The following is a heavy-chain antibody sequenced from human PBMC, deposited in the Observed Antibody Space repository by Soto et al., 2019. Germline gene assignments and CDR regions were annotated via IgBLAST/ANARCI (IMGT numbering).Heavy chain of an antibody. CDR3: ARAPLDFWSGYYYYYYGMDV. Sequence: SVKASCKASGCTFSSYAISCVRQAPGQGLEWMGGIIPIFGTANYAQKFQGRVTITADESTSTAYMELSSLRSEDTAVYYCARAPLDFWSGYYYYYYGMDVWGQGTTVTVSS. J-gene: IGHJ6*02. CDR1: GCTFSSYA. D-gene: IGHD3-3*01. CDR2: IIPIFGTA. V-gene: IGHV1-69*13.